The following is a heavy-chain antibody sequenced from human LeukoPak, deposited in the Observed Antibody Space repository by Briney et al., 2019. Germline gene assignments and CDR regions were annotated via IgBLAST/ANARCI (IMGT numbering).Heavy chain of an antibody. Sequence: SETLSLTCTVSGGPISSYYWSWIRQPPGKGLEWIGYIYYSGSTNYNPSLKSRVTIPVDTSKNQFSLKLSSVTAADTAVYYCARGKGYYYYGMDVWGQGTTVTVSS. J-gene: IGHJ6*02. CDR2: IYYSGST. V-gene: IGHV4-59*01. CDR1: GGPISSYY. CDR3: ARGKGYYYYGMDV.